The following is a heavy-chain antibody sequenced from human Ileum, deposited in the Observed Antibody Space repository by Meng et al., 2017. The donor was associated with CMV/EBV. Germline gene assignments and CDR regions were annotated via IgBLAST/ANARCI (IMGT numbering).Heavy chain of an antibody. Sequence: IHCGRQAPGRRPEWMEWINGVSGRTQYGQNFLDRVTITRDTTANANHMKLSALTSENTAVYFCARNHVPSPRCGSSQLDYWGQGTLVTVSS. CDR3: ARNHVPSPRCGSSQLDY. D-gene: IGHD3-10*01. J-gene: IGHJ4*02. V-gene: IGHV1-3*01. CDR2: INGVSGRT.